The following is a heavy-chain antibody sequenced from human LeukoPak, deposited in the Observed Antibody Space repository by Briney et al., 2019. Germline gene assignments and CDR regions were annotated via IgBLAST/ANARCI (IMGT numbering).Heavy chain of an antibody. CDR2: IYYSGST. Sequence: SETLSLTCTVSGGSISSSSYYWGWIRQPPGKGPEWIGSIYYSGSTYYNPSLKSRVTISVDTSKNQFSLKVTSVTAADTAVYYCARALYTSSRIFDYWGQGTLITVSS. CDR1: GGSISSSSYY. D-gene: IGHD6-13*01. J-gene: IGHJ4*02. CDR3: ARALYTSSRIFDY. V-gene: IGHV4-39*01.